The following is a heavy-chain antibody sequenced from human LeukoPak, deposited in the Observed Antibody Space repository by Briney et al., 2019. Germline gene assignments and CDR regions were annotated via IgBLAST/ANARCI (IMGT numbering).Heavy chain of an antibody. CDR1: GFTFSSYS. CDR3: ARDAQAEMATPDYFDY. V-gene: IGHV3-21*01. Sequence: PGGSLRLSCAASGFTFSSYSMNWVRQAPGKGLEWVSSISSSSSYIYYADSVKGRFTISRDNAKNSLYLQMNSLRAEDTAVYYCARDAQAEMATPDYFDYWGQGTLVTVSS. D-gene: IGHD5-24*01. J-gene: IGHJ4*02. CDR2: ISSSSSYI.